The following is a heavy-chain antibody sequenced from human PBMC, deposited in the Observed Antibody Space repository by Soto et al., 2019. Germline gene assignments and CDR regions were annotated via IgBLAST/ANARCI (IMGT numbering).Heavy chain of an antibody. D-gene: IGHD1-1*01. CDR1: GFTFSSYA. V-gene: IGHV3-23*01. J-gene: IGHJ4*02. Sequence: EVQVLESGGVFVQPGGSLRLSCAASGFTFSSYAMNWVRQAPGKGLEWVSAISGSGRSRYYADSVKGRFTISRDNSKKTVYLQMSSLRAEDTALYFCANDAYGTTGAPDYWGQGILVTVSS. CDR3: ANDAYGTTGAPDY. CDR2: ISGSGRSR.